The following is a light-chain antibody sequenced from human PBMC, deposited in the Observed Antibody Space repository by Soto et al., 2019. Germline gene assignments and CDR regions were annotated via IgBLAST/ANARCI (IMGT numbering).Light chain of an antibody. CDR3: HQYDNLPPT. J-gene: IGKJ2*01. Sequence: DIQMTQSPSSLSASVGDRVTITCQASQDISNYLNWYQQKPGKAPKLLIYDASNLETEVPSRFSGSGSGTDFTFTISSLQPEDIATYYCHQYDNLPPTFGKGTKLEIK. CDR1: QDISNY. V-gene: IGKV1-33*01. CDR2: DAS.